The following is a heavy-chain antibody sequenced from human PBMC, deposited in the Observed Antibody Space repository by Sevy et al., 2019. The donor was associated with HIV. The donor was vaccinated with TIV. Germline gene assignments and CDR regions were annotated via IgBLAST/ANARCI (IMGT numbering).Heavy chain of an antibody. Sequence: ASVKVSCKASGYTFTGYYMHWVRQAPGQGLEWMGWINPNSGGTNYVQKFQGRVTMTRDTSISTAYMELSRLRSDDTAVYYCARVPGEGYYGSGSYYPHFDYWGQGTLVTVSS. D-gene: IGHD3-10*01. CDR2: INPNSGGT. V-gene: IGHV1-2*02. J-gene: IGHJ4*02. CDR1: GYTFTGYY. CDR3: ARVPGEGYYGSGSYYPHFDY.